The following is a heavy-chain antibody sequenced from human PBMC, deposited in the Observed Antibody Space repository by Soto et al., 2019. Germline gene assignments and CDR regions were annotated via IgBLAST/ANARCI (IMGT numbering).Heavy chain of an antibody. D-gene: IGHD4-17*01. CDR1: GFTFSSYG. Sequence: GGSLRLSCAASGFTFSSYGMHWVRQAPGKGLEWVAVISYDGSNKYYADSVKGRFTISRDNSKNTLYLQMNSLRAEDTAVYYCATAPNTPNGRAFDIWGQGTMVTVSS. V-gene: IGHV3-30*03. CDR2: ISYDGSNK. J-gene: IGHJ3*02. CDR3: ATAPNTPNGRAFDI.